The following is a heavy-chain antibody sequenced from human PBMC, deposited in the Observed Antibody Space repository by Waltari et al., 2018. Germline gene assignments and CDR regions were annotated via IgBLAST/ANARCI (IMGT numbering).Heavy chain of an antibody. Sequence: QVQLVQSGAEVKKPGSSVKVSCKDSGGTFSSYDISGVRQAPGQWLEWRGRCIPIFGTANYAQKCQGRVTITAYKSTSTAYMELSSLRSEDTAVYYCAEGGAYCGGDCEFGFDPWGQGTLVTVSS. V-gene: IGHV1-69*14. CDR1: GGTFSSYD. J-gene: IGHJ5*02. D-gene: IGHD2-21*01. CDR2: CIPIFGTA. CDR3: AEGGAYCGGDCEFGFDP.